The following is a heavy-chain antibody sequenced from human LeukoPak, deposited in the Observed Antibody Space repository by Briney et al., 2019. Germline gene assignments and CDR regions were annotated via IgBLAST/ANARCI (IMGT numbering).Heavy chain of an antibody. D-gene: IGHD1-26*01. CDR3: AKGAASDAFDI. CDR2: MNPNSGNT. CDR1: GYTFTSYD. Sequence: GASVKVSCKASGYTFTSYDINWVRQATGQGLEWMGWMNPNSGNTCYAQTFQGRVTMTRNTSISTAYMELSSLRSEDTAVYYCAKGAASDAFDIWGQGTMVTVSS. J-gene: IGHJ3*02. V-gene: IGHV1-8*01.